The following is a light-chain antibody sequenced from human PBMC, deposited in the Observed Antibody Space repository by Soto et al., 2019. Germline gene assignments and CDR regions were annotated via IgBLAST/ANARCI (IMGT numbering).Light chain of an antibody. CDR2: DAS. Sequence: DIQMTQSPSTLSASVRDRVTITCRASQNINRWLAWYQQKPGKAPKVLIYDASSLESGVPSRFSGSGTGTDFTLTISSLQPDDVATYYCQQYNTPATFGQGTKLEIK. CDR1: QNINRW. V-gene: IGKV1-5*01. CDR3: QQYNTPAT. J-gene: IGKJ2*01.